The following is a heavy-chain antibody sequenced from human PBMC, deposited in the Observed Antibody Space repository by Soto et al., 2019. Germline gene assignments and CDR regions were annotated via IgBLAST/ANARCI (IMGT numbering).Heavy chain of an antibody. Sequence: SETLSLTCTVSGGSLSSGVYYWGWIRHPQGKGLEWIGYIYYSGSPYYNPPLKSRVTISVDTSKNQFSLKLSSVTAADTAVYYCAKGEDSGSSRVAYWGQGTLVTVSS. D-gene: IGHD1-26*01. CDR2: IYYSGSP. J-gene: IGHJ4*02. CDR1: GGSLSSGVYY. CDR3: AKGEDSGSSRVAY. V-gene: IGHV4-31*03.